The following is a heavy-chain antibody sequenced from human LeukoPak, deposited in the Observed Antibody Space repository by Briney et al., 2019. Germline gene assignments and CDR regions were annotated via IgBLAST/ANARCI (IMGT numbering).Heavy chain of an antibody. CDR2: IYTSGST. Sequence: SETLSLTCTVSSSSISSYYWSWIRQPAGKGLEWIGRIYTSGSTNYNSSLLSRVTMSVDTSKNQFSLKLSSVTAADTAVYYCASLYDSSGYYQFDYWGQGTLVTVSS. V-gene: IGHV4-4*07. D-gene: IGHD3-22*01. CDR1: SSSISSYY. CDR3: ASLYDSSGYYQFDY. J-gene: IGHJ4*02.